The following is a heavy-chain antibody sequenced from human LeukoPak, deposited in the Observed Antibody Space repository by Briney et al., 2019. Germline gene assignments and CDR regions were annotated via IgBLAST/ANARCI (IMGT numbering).Heavy chain of an antibody. CDR3: ARNATSSDVIVAPARGYFDY. Sequence: SETLSLTCDVSGYSISSGYYWGWIRQPPGKGLEGIGSVYNSVSTYYNPSLKSRVTISVDTSKNQVSLKLTSVTAADTAVYYCARNATSSDVIVAPARGYFDYWGQGILVTVSS. CDR1: GYSISSGYY. V-gene: IGHV4-38-2*01. J-gene: IGHJ4*02. CDR2: VYNSVST. D-gene: IGHD6-13*01.